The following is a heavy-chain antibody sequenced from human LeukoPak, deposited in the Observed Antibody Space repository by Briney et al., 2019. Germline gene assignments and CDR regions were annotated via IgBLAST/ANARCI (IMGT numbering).Heavy chain of an antibody. J-gene: IGHJ6*03. Sequence: SETLSLTCAVYGGSFSGYYWTWIRQTPGKGVEGIGEMNPSGSTNYNPSLKSRATISVDTSKNQFSLKLSSVTAADTAVYYCARCRQDVTMIVVVMTAVSYYLDVWGKGTTVTVS. CDR2: MNPSGST. CDR3: ARCRQDVTMIVVVMTAVSYYLDV. D-gene: IGHD3-22*01. CDR1: GGSFSGYY. V-gene: IGHV4-34*01.